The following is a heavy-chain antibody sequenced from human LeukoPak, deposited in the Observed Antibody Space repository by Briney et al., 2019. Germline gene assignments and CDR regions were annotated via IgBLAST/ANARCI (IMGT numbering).Heavy chain of an antibody. CDR1: GFTFDDYG. J-gene: IGHJ4*02. V-gene: IGHV3-20*04. D-gene: IGHD2-15*01. Sequence: PGGSLRLSCAASGFTFDDYGMSWVRQAPGKGLEWVSGINWNGGSTGYADSVKGRFTISRDNAKNSLYLQMNRLRVEDTALYYCARDPPSLGYCSGGNCYYFDYWGQGTLVTVSS. CDR2: INWNGGST. CDR3: ARDPPSLGYCSGGNCYYFDY.